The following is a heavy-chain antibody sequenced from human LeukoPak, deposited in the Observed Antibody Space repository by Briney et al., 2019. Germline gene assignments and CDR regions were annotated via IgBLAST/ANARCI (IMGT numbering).Heavy chain of an antibody. CDR3: ARAMLYYYGSGSYWGTFDY. V-gene: IGHV4-59*01. J-gene: IGHJ4*02. CDR1: GGSISSYY. Sequence: PSETLSLTCTVSGGSISSYYWSWIRQPPGKGLEWFGYIYYSGSTNYNPSLKSRVTISVDTSKNQFSLKLSSVTAADTAVYYCARAMLYYYGSGSYWGTFDYWGQGTLVTVSS. CDR2: IYYSGST. D-gene: IGHD3-10*01.